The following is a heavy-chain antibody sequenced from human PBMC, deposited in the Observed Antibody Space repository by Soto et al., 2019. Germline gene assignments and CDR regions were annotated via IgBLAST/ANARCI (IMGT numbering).Heavy chain of an antibody. CDR1: GGSISSGGYY. CDR2: IYYSGST. CDR3: ARGYYDFWSGYSALGGDV. V-gene: IGHV4-31*03. D-gene: IGHD3-3*01. J-gene: IGHJ6*02. Sequence: QVQLQESGPGLVKPSQTLSLCCTVSGGSISSGGYYWGWIRQHPGKGLEWIGYIYYSGSTYYNPSLKSRVTISVDTSKNQFSLKLSSVTAADTAVYYCARGYYDFWSGYSALGGDVWGQGTTVTVSS.